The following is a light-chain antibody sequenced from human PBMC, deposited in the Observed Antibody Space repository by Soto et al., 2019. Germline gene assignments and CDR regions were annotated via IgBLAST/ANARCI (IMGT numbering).Light chain of an antibody. V-gene: IGLV2-14*01. Sequence: SALTQPASVSGSPGQSITISCTGTSSDVGGYEFVSWYQQHPGKAPKLMIYEVSNRPSGVSSRFSGSKSGNTASLTISGLQAEDEADYYCGSYTGSIYVFGTGTKLTVL. CDR2: EVS. CDR1: SSDVGGYEF. CDR3: GSYTGSIYV. J-gene: IGLJ1*01.